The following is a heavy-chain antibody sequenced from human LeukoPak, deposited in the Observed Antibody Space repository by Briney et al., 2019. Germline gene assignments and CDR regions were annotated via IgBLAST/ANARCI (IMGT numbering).Heavy chain of an antibody. CDR3: ARDTAGEWELNFDY. Sequence: SETLSLTCTVSGGSISSYYWSWIRQPAGKGLEWIGRIYTSGSTNYNPSLKSRVTMSVDTSKSQFSLKLSSVTAADTAVYYCARDTAGEWELNFDYWGQGTLVTVSS. J-gene: IGHJ4*02. CDR1: GGSISSYY. D-gene: IGHD1-26*01. CDR2: IYTSGST. V-gene: IGHV4-4*07.